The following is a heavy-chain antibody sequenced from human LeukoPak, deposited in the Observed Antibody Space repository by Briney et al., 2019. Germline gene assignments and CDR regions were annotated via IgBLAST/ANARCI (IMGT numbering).Heavy chain of an antibody. CDR3: ARGDCSSTSCFWFDP. CDR2: INWNGGST. CDR1: GFTFDDYG. D-gene: IGHD2-2*01. V-gene: IGHV3-20*04. J-gene: IGHJ5*02. Sequence: GGSLRLSCAASGFTFDDYGMSWVRQAPGKGLEWVSGINWNGGSTGHADSVKGRFTISRDNAKNSLYLQMNSLRAEDTALYYCARGDCSSTSCFWFDPWGQGTLVTVSS.